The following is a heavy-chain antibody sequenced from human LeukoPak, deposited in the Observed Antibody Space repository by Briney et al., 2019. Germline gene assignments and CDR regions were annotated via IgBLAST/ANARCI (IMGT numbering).Heavy chain of an antibody. Sequence: PGGSLRLSCAASGFTFSSNGMHWVRQAPGKGLEWVAVISYDGSNKYYADSVKGRFTISRDNSKNTLYLQMNSLRAEDTAVYYCAKGDTAMVNYYYYGMDVWGQGTTVTVSS. J-gene: IGHJ6*02. D-gene: IGHD5-18*01. CDR1: GFTFSSNG. CDR2: ISYDGSNK. CDR3: AKGDTAMVNYYYYGMDV. V-gene: IGHV3-30*18.